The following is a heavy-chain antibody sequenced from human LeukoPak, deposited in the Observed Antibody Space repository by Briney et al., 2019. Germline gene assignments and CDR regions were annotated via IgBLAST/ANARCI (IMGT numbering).Heavy chain of an antibody. Sequence: GSLRLSCAASGFTFPSHWMSWVRQAPGKGLEGVANIKQDGSERYYVDSVKGRFSISRYNAKNTLYLQMNSLRAEATAVYYCARESFITMVWGVDFDSWGQGTLVTVSS. CDR1: GFTFPSHW. D-gene: IGHD3-10*01. CDR2: IKQDGSER. CDR3: ARESFITMVWGVDFDS. J-gene: IGHJ4*02. V-gene: IGHV3-7*01.